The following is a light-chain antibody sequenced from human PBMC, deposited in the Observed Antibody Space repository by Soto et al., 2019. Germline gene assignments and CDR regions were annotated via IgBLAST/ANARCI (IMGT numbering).Light chain of an antibody. CDR3: HQYASSRT. CDR2: AAS. Sequence: EIVLTQSPVTLSLSPGERATLSCRASQSVSSRYFAWYQQKPGQAPRLLIYAASSRAAGIPDRFSGSGSGTAFSLTISRLEPEDFAVYYCHQYASSRTFGPGTKV. J-gene: IGKJ1*01. V-gene: IGKV3-20*01. CDR1: QSVSSRY.